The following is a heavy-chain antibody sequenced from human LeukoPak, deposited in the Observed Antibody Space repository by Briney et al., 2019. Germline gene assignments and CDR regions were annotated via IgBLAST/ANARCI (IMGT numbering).Heavy chain of an antibody. J-gene: IGHJ4*02. CDR1: GFTFSSYA. V-gene: IGHV3-30-3*01. D-gene: IGHD2-2*01. Sequence: GGSLRLSCAASGFTFSSYAMHWVRQAPGKGLEWVAVISYDGSNKYYADSVKGRFTISRDNSKDTLYLQMNSLRAEDTAVYYCARDSGSSVDWGQGTLVTVSS. CDR3: ARDSGSSVD. CDR2: ISYDGSNK.